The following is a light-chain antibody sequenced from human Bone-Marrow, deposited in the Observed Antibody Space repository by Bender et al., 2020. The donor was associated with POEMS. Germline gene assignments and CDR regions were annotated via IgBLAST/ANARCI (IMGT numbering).Light chain of an antibody. Sequence: QSVLTQPPSASGTPGQRVTISCSGSRSNIGSNTVNWYHQLPGTAPKLLIYGNSNRPSGVPDRFSGSKSGTSASLAITGLQAEDEADYYCNAYTRSSTLVFGGGTKLTV. CDR1: RSNIGSNT. CDR3: NAYTRSSTLV. CDR2: GNS. V-gene: IGLV1-44*01. J-gene: IGLJ3*02.